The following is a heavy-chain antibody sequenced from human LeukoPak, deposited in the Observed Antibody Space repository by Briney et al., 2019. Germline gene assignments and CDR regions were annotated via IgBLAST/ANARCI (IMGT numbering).Heavy chain of an antibody. J-gene: IGHJ4*02. V-gene: IGHV3-11*04. CDR3: ATSDNDFARYFDY. Sequence: GSLRLSCAASGFTFSDYYMSWIRQAPGKGLEWVSYISSSGSTIYYADSVKGRFTISRDNAKNSLYLQMNSLRAEDTAVYYCATSDNDFARYFDYWGQGTLVTVSS. CDR2: ISSSGSTI. CDR1: GFTFSDYY. D-gene: IGHD3/OR15-3a*01.